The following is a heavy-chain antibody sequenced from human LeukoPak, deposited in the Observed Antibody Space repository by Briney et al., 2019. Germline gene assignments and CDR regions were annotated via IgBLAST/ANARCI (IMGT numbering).Heavy chain of an antibody. CDR1: GGSISSSSYY. V-gene: IGHV4-39*01. CDR3: ARRVEVVVVAATFDDFDI. D-gene: IGHD2-15*01. J-gene: IGHJ3*02. Sequence: PSETLSLTCTVSGGSISSSSYYWGWIRQPPGKGLEWIGSIYYSGSTYYNPSLKSRVTISVDTSKNQFSLKLSSVTAADTAVYYCARRVEVVVVAATFDDFDIWGQGTMVTVSS. CDR2: IYYSGST.